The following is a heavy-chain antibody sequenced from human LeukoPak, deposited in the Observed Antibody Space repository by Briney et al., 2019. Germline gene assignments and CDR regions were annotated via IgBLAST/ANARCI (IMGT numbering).Heavy chain of an antibody. J-gene: IGHJ4*02. D-gene: IGHD3-10*01. CDR1: GFTFSSYA. Sequence: GGSLRLSCAASGFTFSSYAMSWVRQAPGKGLEWVSAISGSGGSTYYADSVKGRFTISRDNSKNTLYLQMNSLRAEDTAVYYCAKDFRGLGVWFGDAIGNRGQGTLVTVSS. V-gene: IGHV3-23*01. CDR3: AKDFRGLGVWFGDAIGN. CDR2: ISGSGGST.